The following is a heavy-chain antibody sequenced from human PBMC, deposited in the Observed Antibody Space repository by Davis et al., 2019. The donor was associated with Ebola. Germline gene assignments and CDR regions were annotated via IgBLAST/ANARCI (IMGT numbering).Heavy chain of an antibody. CDR2: IKSKTDGGTT. CDR3: TSTGSGWYVGEFDY. CDR1: GFTFSNAW. J-gene: IGHJ4*02. Sequence: GESLKISCAASGFTFSNAWMSWVRQAPGKGLEWVGRIKSKTDGGTTDYAAPVKGRFTISRDDSKSIAYLQMNSLKTEDTAVYYCTSTGSGWYVGEFDYWGQGTLVTVSS. D-gene: IGHD6-19*01. V-gene: IGHV3-15*01.